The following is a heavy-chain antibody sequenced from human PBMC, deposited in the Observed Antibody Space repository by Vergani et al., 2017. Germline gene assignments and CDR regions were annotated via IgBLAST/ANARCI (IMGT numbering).Heavy chain of an antibody. CDR3: ARNLAAAGTFYYYGMDG. CDR2: INPNSGGT. CDR1: GYPFTGYY. Sequence: QVQLVQSGAEVKKPGASVKVSCKASGYPFTGYYMHWVRQAPGQGLEWMGWINPNSGGTNYAQKFQGRVTMTRDTSISTAYMELSRLRSDDTAVYYCARNLAAAGTFYYYGMDGWGQGTTVTVSS. V-gene: IGHV1-2*02. D-gene: IGHD6-13*01. J-gene: IGHJ6*02.